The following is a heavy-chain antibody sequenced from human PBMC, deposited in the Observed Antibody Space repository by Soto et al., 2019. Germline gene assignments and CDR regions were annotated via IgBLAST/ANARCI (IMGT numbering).Heavy chain of an antibody. CDR2: IYYSGNT. CDR3: ARGLTYYYDSSALPHIDY. Sequence: SETLSLTCTVSGGSMSSYYWTWTRQPPGKGLEWIGYIYYSGNTNYNPSLNIRVTISIDTSNNQFSLRLTSVTAADTAVYYCARGLTYYYDSSALPHIDYWGQGTLVTVS. J-gene: IGHJ4*02. D-gene: IGHD3-22*01. CDR1: GGSMSSYY. V-gene: IGHV4-59*01.